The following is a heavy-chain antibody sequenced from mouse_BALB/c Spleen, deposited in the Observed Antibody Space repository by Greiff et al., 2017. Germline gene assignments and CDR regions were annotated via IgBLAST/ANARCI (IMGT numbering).Heavy chain of an antibody. CDR3: ARDEHYDYFYWYFDV. V-gene: IGHV7-3*02. D-gene: IGHD2-4*01. CDR1: GFTFTDYY. Sequence: EVMLVESGGGLVQPGGSLRLSCATSGFTFTDYYMSWVRQPPGKALEWLGFIRNKANGYTTEYSASVKGRFTISRDNSQSILYLQMNTLRAEDSATYYCARDEHYDYFYWYFDVWGAGTTVTVSS. J-gene: IGHJ1*01. CDR2: IRNKANGYTT.